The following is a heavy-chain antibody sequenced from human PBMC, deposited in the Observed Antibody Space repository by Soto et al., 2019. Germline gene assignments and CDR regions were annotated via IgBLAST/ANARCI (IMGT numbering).Heavy chain of an antibody. CDR2: INGDGGST. CDR1: GFTFSSYC. Sequence: GGSLRLSCAASGFTFSSYCMHWVRQAPGKGLVWVSRINGDGGSTSYADSVKGRFTISRDNAKNTLYLQMNSLRAEDRAVYYCASVSYYYGSENWFDYWGQGTLVTVSS. J-gene: IGHJ4*02. V-gene: IGHV3-74*01. D-gene: IGHD3-10*01. CDR3: ASVSYYYGSENWFDY.